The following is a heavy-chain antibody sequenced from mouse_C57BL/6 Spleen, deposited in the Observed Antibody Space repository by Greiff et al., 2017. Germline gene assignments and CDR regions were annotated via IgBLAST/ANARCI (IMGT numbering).Heavy chain of an antibody. V-gene: IGHV5-4*01. CDR2: ISDGGSYT. Sequence: DVKLVESGGALVKPGGSLKLSCAASGFTFSSYAMSWVRQTPEKRLEWVATISDGGSYTYYPDNVKGRFTISRDNAKNNLYLQMSHLKSEDTAMYYCARDKGSYDGYYESWYFDVWGTGTTVTVSS. CDR3: ARDKGSYDGYYESWYFDV. CDR1: GFTFSSYA. D-gene: IGHD2-3*01. J-gene: IGHJ1*03.